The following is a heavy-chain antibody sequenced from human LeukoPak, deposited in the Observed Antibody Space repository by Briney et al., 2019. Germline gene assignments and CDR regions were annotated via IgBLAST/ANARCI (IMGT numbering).Heavy chain of an antibody. CDR2: ISSSSSTI. D-gene: IGHD3-22*01. CDR1: GFTFSSYS. Sequence: PGGSLRLSCAASGFTFSSYSMNWVRQAPGKGLEWVSYISSSSSTIYYADSVKGRFTISRDNAKNSLYLQMNSLRAEDTAVYYCAREVPYCYDSSGYYDGYWGQGTLVTVSS. J-gene: IGHJ4*02. V-gene: IGHV3-48*01. CDR3: AREVPYCYDSSGYYDGY.